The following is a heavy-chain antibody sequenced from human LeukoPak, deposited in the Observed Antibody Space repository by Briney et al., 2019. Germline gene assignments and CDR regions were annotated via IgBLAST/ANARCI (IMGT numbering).Heavy chain of an antibody. CDR1: GGTFSSYA. J-gene: IGHJ6*03. CDR3: ARGQDARERLVVPAAKDYYYYMDV. Sequence: GSSVKVSCKASGGTFSSYAISWVRQAPGQGLEWMGGIIPIFGTANYAQKFQGTVTIPTDESTSTAYMEMRSLRSADTAVYYCARGQDARERLVVPAAKDYYYYMDVWGKGTTVTVSS. CDR2: IIPIFGTA. V-gene: IGHV1-69*05. D-gene: IGHD2-2*01.